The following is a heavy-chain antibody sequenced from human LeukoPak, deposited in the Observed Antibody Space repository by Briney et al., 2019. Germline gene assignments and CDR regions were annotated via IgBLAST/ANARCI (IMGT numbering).Heavy chain of an antibody. D-gene: IGHD2-15*01. CDR3: AKEPDIVVVVAATFFDY. Sequence: GGSLRLSCAASGFTFSSYAMSWVRQAPGKELEWVSAISGSGGSTYYADSVKGRFTISRDNSKNTLYLQMNSLRAEDTAVYYCAKEPDIVVVVAATFFDYWGQGTLVTVSS. J-gene: IGHJ4*02. CDR1: GFTFSSYA. CDR2: ISGSGGST. V-gene: IGHV3-23*01.